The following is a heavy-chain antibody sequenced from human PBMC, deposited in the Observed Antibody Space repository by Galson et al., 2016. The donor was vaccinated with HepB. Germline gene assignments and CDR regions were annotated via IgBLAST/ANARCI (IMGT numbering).Heavy chain of an antibody. J-gene: IGHJ6*02. CDR1: GFSLSTSGMC. CDR2: IDWDEDK. CDR3: ARMKNYYYGMGV. V-gene: IGHV2-70*01. Sequence: TLTLTCTFSGFSLSTSGMCVSWIRQPPGKALEWLALIDWDEDKYYSTSLKTRLTISKDTSKNQVVLTMTNMDPVDTATYYCARMKNYYYGMGVWGQGTTVTVAS.